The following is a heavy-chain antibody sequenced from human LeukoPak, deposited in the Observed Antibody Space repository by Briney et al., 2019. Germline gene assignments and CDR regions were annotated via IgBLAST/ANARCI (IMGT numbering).Heavy chain of an antibody. CDR3: ARLHYDSSGYSLQYYFGY. CDR1: GFRFTYYW. CDR2: VYPGDSDT. J-gene: IGHJ4*02. Sequence: GESLKISCKGSGFRFTYYWIGWVRQMPGEGLESLGIVYPGDSDTRYSPSFRGQVTISADKSINTAYLQWSSLKASDTAMYFCARLHYDSSGYSLQYYFGYWGQGTLVTVSS. V-gene: IGHV5-51*01. D-gene: IGHD3-22*01.